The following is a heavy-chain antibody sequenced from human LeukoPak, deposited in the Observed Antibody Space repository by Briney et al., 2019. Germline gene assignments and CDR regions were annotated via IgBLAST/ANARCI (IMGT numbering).Heavy chain of an antibody. V-gene: IGHV5-51*01. J-gene: IGHJ3*02. CDR1: GYSFTSYW. CDR2: IYPGDSDT. CDR3: ARLMHDAFDI. Sequence: GESLKISCKGSGYSFTSYWIGWVRQMPGKGLVWMGIIYPGDSDTRYSPSFQGQVTISVDKSISTAYLQWSSLKASDTAMYNCARLMHDAFDIWGQGTMVTVSS.